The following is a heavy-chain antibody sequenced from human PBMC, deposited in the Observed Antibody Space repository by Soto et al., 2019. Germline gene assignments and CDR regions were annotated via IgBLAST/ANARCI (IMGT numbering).Heavy chain of an antibody. D-gene: IGHD1-20*01. CDR1: GGSMNNNSYY. CDR2: IYYTGNT. V-gene: IGHV4-39*01. Sequence: QLQLQESGPGLGRPSETLSLTCSVSGGSMNNNSYYWGWIRQAPGKGLEWIGTIYYTGNTFYNPSLRSRVTSSVDTSKNQLSLNLTSLTVADTAVYYCARPRWKDGITWGRGILVTVS. CDR3: ARPRWKDGIT. J-gene: IGHJ4*02.